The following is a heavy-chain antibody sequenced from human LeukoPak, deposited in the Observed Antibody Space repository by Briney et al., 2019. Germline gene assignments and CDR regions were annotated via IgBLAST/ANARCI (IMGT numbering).Heavy chain of an antibody. J-gene: IGHJ4*02. CDR3: AKERYCSGGNCYPDDN. CDR2: MSSSSSTI. CDR1: GFTFSDYY. V-gene: IGHV3-11*04. D-gene: IGHD2-15*01. Sequence: GGSLRLSCAASGFTFSDYYMSWIRQAPGKGLERVSYMSSSSSTIYYADSVKGRFTISRDNAKNSLYLQMSSLRVEDTAIYYCAKERYCSGGNCYPDDNWGQGTLVTVSS.